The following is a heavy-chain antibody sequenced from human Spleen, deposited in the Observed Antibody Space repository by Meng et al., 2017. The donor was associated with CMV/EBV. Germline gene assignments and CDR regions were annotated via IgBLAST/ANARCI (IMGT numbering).Heavy chain of an antibody. CDR3: ARHLGTYCSSTSCYQIDAFDI. Sequence: GESLKISCKGSGYSFTSYWIGWVRQMPGKGLEWMGIIYPGDSDTRYSPSFQGQVTISADKSISTAYLQWSSLKASDTAMYYCARHLGTYCSSTSCYQIDAFDIWGQGTMVTVSS. D-gene: IGHD2-2*01. CDR1: GYSFTSYW. CDR2: IYPGDSDT. J-gene: IGHJ3*02. V-gene: IGHV5-51*01.